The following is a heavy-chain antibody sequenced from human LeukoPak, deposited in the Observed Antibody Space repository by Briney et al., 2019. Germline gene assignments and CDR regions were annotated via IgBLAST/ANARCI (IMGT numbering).Heavy chain of an antibody. D-gene: IGHD2-15*01. CDR3: AKEISLNDAFDI. CDR2: IWYDGNK. J-gene: IGHJ3*02. CDR1: GFTFSSYG. V-gene: IGHV3-33*06. Sequence: GSLRLSWAASGFTFSSYGMHWVRQAPGKGLGGVAIIWYDGNKYYADSVKGRFTISRDNSKNTLYLQINSLRAEDTAMYYCAKEISLNDAFDIWGQGTMVTVSS.